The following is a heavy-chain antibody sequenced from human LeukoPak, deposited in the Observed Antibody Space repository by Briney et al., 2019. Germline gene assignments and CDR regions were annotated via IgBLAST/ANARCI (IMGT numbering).Heavy chain of an antibody. Sequence: GGSLRLSCAASGFTFNDYNMGWIRQAPGKGLEWVAYISSGMYYADSVKGRFTISRDNAKNSLYLQMNSLRADDTAVYYCARRIWGADSQSHTFDIWGQGTMVTVSS. CDR2: ISSGM. D-gene: IGHD3-16*01. CDR3: ARRIWGADSQSHTFDI. V-gene: IGHV3-11*01. CDR1: GFTFNDYN. J-gene: IGHJ3*02.